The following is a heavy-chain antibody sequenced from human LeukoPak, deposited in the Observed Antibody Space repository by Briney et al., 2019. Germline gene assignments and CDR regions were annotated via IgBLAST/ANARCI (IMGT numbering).Heavy chain of an antibody. J-gene: IGHJ4*02. CDR3: ARDAQYYDILTGYETLYYFDY. V-gene: IGHV3-30-3*01. CDR1: GFTFSSYA. CDR2: ISYDGSNK. Sequence: PGGSLRLSCAASGFTFSSYAMHWVRQAPGKGLEWVAVISYDGSNKYYADSVKGRFTISRDNAKNSLYLQMNSLRAEDTAVYYCARDAQYYDILTGYETLYYFDYWGQGTLVTVSS. D-gene: IGHD3-9*01.